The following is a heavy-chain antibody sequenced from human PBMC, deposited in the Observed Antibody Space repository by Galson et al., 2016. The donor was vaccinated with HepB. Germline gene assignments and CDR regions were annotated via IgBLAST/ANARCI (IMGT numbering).Heavy chain of an antibody. CDR2: IKEDGSEK. CDR3: AKYSGSYKGYDY. CDR1: EFIFSSYW. J-gene: IGHJ4*02. V-gene: IGHV3-7*02. Sequence: SLRLSCAASEFIFSSYWMSWVRQAPGKGLEWVADIKEDGSEKYYADSVKGRFTISRDNAKNSLYLQVNSLRAEDTAVYYCAKYSGSYKGYDYWGQGTLVTVSS. D-gene: IGHD1-26*01.